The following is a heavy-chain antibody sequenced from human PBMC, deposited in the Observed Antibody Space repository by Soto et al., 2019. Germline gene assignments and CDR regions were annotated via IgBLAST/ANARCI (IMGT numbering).Heavy chain of an antibody. CDR3: AGGTSGDFPDY. CDR1: GGSISSSSYY. V-gene: IGHV4-39*01. D-gene: IGHD4-17*01. CDR2: IYYSGST. J-gene: IGHJ4*02. Sequence: SQTLSLTCTVSGGSISSSSYYWGWIRQPPGKGLEWIGSIYYSGSTYYNPSLKSRVTISVDTSKNQFSLKLSSVTAADTAVYYCAGGTSGDFPDYWGQGTLVTVSS.